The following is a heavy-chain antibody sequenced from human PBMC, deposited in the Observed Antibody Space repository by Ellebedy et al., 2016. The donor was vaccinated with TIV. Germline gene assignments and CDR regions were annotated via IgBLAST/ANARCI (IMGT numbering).Heavy chain of an antibody. Sequence: GESLKISCAASGFTFSSYAMHWVRQAPGKGLGWVAGISGNGNNKNYADSVKGRLTISRDNSKKTLYLQMNSLRAEDTALYFCARGGRTGDTSGYFDIWGQGTLVTVSS. CDR3: ARGGRTGDTSGYFDI. J-gene: IGHJ4*02. CDR2: ISGNGNNK. CDR1: GFTFSSYA. V-gene: IGHV3-30-3*01. D-gene: IGHD3-22*01.